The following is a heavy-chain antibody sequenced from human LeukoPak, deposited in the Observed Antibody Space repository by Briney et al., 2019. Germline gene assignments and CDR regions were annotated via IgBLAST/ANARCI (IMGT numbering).Heavy chain of an antibody. J-gene: IGHJ1*01. V-gene: IGHV4-61*09. D-gene: IGHD6-6*01. CDR1: GGSISSGTSY. CDR3: ARDSSSPRVKYFQH. CDR2: IYTSGNT. Sequence: SETLSLTCTVSGGSISSGTSYWSWIRQPAGKGLEWIGHIYTSGNTNYNPSLKSRVTISVDTSKNQFSLKLSSVTAADTAVYYCARDSSSPRVKYFQHSGQGTLVTVSS.